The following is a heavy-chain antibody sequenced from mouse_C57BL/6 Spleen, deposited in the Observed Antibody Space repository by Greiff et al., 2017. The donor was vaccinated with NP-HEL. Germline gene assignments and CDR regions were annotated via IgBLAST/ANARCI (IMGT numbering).Heavy chain of an antibody. Sequence: QVQLKQSGAELVKPGASVKMSCKASGYTFTSYWITWVKQRPGQGLEWIGDIYPGSGSTNYNEKFKSKATLTVDTSSSTAYMQLSSQTSEDSAVYYCARWGDYDAGYAMDYWGQGTSVTVSS. J-gene: IGHJ4*01. CDR3: ARWGDYDAGYAMDY. D-gene: IGHD2-4*01. CDR1: GYTFTSYW. V-gene: IGHV1-55*01. CDR2: IYPGSGST.